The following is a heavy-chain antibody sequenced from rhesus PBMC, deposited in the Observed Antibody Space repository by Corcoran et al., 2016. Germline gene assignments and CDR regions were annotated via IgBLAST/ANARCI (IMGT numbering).Heavy chain of an antibody. D-gene: IGHD5-12*01. J-gene: IGHJ4*01. CDR1: GYSISSGYG. CDR3: ARDRDTALDY. Sequence: HVQLQESGPGLVKPSETLSLTCAVSGYSISSGYGWGWIRQPPGKGLEWIGQIYGGSGSTYYNPSLKSRVTVSKDTSKNQFSLKLSSVTAADTAVYYCARDRDTALDYWGQGVLVTVSS. CDR2: IYGGSGST. V-gene: IGHV4-127*01.